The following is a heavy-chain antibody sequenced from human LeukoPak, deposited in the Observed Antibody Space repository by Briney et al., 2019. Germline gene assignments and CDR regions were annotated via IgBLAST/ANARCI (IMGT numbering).Heavy chain of an antibody. J-gene: IGHJ4*02. CDR3: ATDSSVAY. Sequence: GGSLRLSCAASGFTFSSFWMIWVRQAPGKGLEWVANIKEDGSVKNYVDSVKGRFTISRDNAKNSLYLQMNSLRDEDTAVYYCATDSSVAYWGQGTLVTVSS. CDR2: IKEDGSVK. CDR1: GFTFSSFW. V-gene: IGHV3-7*01.